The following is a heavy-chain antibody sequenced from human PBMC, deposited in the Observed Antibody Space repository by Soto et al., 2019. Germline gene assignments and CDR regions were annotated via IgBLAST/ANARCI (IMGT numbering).Heavy chain of an antibody. Sequence: GGSLRLSCATSGFTVSRTYIIRIRQAPGKGLEWVSIIFSSGESFYADSVKGRFTISRDSSDNTVYLQMSSLKAEDTAVYYCARGGIGMVRTFDHWGQGTLVTVSS. J-gene: IGHJ4*02. D-gene: IGHD3-10*01. V-gene: IGHV3-53*01. CDR2: IFSSGES. CDR3: ARGGIGMVRTFDH. CDR1: GFTVSRTY.